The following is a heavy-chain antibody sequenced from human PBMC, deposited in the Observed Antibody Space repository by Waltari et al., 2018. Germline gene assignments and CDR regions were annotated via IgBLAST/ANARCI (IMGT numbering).Heavy chain of an antibody. CDR3: ASNGSGSYYNL. J-gene: IGHJ4*02. CDR2: IKTDGSSK. D-gene: IGHD3-10*01. Sequence: EVQLLESGGGLVKPGGSLRLSCAASEFTFRDSWMHWVRQASGKGLVWISLIKTDGSSKIYADSVKGRFTISRDNANNTLYLQMNSLREEDTAIYYCASNGSGSYYNLWGQGTLVTVSS. V-gene: IGHV3-74*01. CDR1: EFTFRDSW.